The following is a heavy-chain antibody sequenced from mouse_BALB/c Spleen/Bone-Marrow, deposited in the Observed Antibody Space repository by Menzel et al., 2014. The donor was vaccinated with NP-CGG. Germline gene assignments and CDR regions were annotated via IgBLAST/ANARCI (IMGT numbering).Heavy chain of an antibody. J-gene: IGHJ3*01. CDR2: INPDSSTI. CDR1: GFDFSRYW. Sequence: DVQLQESGGGLVQPGGSLKLSCAASGFDFSRYWMSWVRQAPGKGLEWIGEINPDSSTINYTPSLKDKFIISRDNAKNTLFLQMSKVRFEDTALYYRARLSYYGRFAYWGQGTLVTVSA. D-gene: IGHD1-1*01. V-gene: IGHV4-1*02. CDR3: ARLSYYGRFAY.